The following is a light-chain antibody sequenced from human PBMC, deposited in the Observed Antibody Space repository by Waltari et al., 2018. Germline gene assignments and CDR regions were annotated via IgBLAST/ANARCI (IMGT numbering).Light chain of an antibody. CDR2: GAS. J-gene: IGKJ2*01. CDR1: QSLTKRY. V-gene: IGKV3-20*01. Sequence: VLTQSQGTLSLSPGESATLSCRASQSLTKRYLAWYQQKPGQAPRLVIYGASSSAAGIPDRFSGSGSGTDFTLTISRLEPEDFAVYYCQQYGSSIMYTFGQGTKLEIK. CDR3: QQYGSSIMYT.